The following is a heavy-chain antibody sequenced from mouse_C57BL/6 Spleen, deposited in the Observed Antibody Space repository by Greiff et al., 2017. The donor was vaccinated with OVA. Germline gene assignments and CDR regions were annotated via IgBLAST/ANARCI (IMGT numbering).Heavy chain of an antibody. D-gene: IGHD2-3*01. J-gene: IGHJ4*01. CDR2: INPNNGGT. CDR3: ARRWLLRRGYAMDY. CDR1: GYTFTDYN. Sequence: VQLQQSGPELVKPGASVKIPCKASGYTFTDYNMDWVKQSHGKSLEWIGDINPNNGGTIYNQKFKGKATLTVDKSSSTAYMELRSLTSEDTAVYYCARRWLLRRGYAMDYWGQGTSVTVSS. V-gene: IGHV1-18*01.